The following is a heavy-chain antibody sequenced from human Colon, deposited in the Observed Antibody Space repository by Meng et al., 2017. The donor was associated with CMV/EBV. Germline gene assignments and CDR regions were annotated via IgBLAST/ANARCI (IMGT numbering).Heavy chain of an antibody. CDR2: IWSDGGNK. D-gene: IGHD2-15*01. J-gene: IGHJ4*02. CDR3: AKDWSGGTSGYHDH. CDR1: GFTFSNFA. V-gene: IGHV3-33*06. Sequence: GGSLRLSCAASGFTFSNFAIHWVRQAPGKGLEWAAVIWSDGGNKFYADSVKGRFIVSRDNSRNMVYLQMNNLRAEDTALYYCAKDWSGGTSGYHDHRGQGTLVTVSS.